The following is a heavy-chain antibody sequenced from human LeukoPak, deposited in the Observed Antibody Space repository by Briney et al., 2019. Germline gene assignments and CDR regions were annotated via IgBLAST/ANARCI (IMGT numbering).Heavy chain of an antibody. CDR1: GFTFSSYA. CDR3: ARELTGEAMNV. D-gene: IGHD7-27*01. J-gene: IGHJ6*02. Sequence: PGGSLRLSCAASGFTFSSYAMHWVRQAPGKGLEWVAVISYDGSNKYYADSVKGRFTISRDNSKNTLYLQMNSLRAEDTAVYFCARELTGEAMNVWGQGTTVTVSS. V-gene: IGHV3-30*04. CDR2: ISYDGSNK.